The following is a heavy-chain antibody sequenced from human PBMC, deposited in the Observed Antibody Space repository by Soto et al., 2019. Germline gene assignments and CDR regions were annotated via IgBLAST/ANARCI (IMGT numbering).Heavy chain of an antibody. CDR2: IYYSGST. J-gene: IGHJ6*02. CDR1: GGSISSGGYY. V-gene: IGHV4-31*03. D-gene: IGHD6-6*01. Sequence: PSETLSLTCTVSGGSISSGGYYWSWIRQHPGKGLEWIGYIYYSGSTYYNPSLKSRVTISVDTSKNQFSLKLSSVTAADTAVYYCARDQSSIAARRGLLYYGMDVWGQGTTVTVSS. CDR3: ARDQSSIAARRGLLYYGMDV.